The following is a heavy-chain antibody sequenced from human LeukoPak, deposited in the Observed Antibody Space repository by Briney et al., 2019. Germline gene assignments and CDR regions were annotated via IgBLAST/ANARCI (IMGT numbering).Heavy chain of an antibody. D-gene: IGHD2-2*01. J-gene: IGHJ5*01. CDR3: TRATPAAIGDWFDS. Sequence: SETLSLTCTVSGGSISRSRDYWGWIRQPPGKGLEWIVTIHYSGNTYYNMSLKSRVSMSVDTSKNQFSLNLRSVTAADTAVYYCTRATPAAIGDWFDSWGQGTLVTVSS. V-gene: IGHV4-39*07. CDR2: IHYSGNT. CDR1: GGSISRSRDY.